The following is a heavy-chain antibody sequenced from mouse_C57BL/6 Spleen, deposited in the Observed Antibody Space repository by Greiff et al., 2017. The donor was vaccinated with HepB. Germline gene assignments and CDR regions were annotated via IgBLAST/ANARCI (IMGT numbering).Heavy chain of an antibody. J-gene: IGHJ2*01. V-gene: IGHV1-7*01. CDR2: INPSSGYT. CDR3: ARRTTVVAGYFDY. CDR1: GYTLTSYW. Sequence: VQLQQSGAELAKPGASVKLSCKASGYTLTSYWMHWVKQRPGQGLEWIGYINPSSGYTKYNQKFKDKATLTADKSSSTAYMQLSSLTYEDSAVYYCARRTTVVAGYFDYWGQGTTLTVSS. D-gene: IGHD1-1*01.